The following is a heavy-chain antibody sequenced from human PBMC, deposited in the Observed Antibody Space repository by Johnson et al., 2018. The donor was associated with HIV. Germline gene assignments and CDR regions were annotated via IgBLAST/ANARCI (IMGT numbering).Heavy chain of an antibody. CDR2: INWYGGST. Sequence: VQLVEPGGGVVRPGGSLRLSCAASGFTLDDYGMSCVRQAPGKGLAWDSGINWYGGSTGYADSVKGRFTIPRDNAKNSLYLQMNSLRAEDTAVYYCARAREVYYLDAFDIWGQGTMVTVSS. J-gene: IGHJ3*02. V-gene: IGHV3-20*04. CDR3: ARAREVYYLDAFDI. CDR1: GFTLDDYG. D-gene: IGHD3-22*01.